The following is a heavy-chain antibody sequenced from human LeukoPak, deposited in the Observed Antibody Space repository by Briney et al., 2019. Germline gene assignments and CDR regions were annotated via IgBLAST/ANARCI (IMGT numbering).Heavy chain of an antibody. V-gene: IGHV4-30-2*01. CDR1: GFTFSSYA. Sequence: LRLSCAASGFTFSSYAMSWIRQPPGKGLEWIGYIYPRGSTYYNPSLKSRVTMSLDRSANQFSLNLSSVTAADTAVYYCARFSPRAMGNYFDFWGQGTLVTVSS. CDR2: IYPRGST. CDR3: ARFSPRAMGNYFDF. D-gene: IGHD7-27*01. J-gene: IGHJ4*02.